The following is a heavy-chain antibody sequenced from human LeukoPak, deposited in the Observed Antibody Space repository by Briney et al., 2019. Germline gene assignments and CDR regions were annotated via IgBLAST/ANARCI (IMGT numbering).Heavy chain of an antibody. Sequence: PSETLSLTCTVSGGSISSGGYYWSWIRQHPGKGLAWIGYIYYSGSTYYNPSLKSRATISVDTSKNQFSLKLSSVTAADTAVYYCARDQSPYCGGDCYLGWFDPWGQGTLVTVSS. D-gene: IGHD2-21*02. CDR2: IYYSGST. V-gene: IGHV4-31*03. CDR1: GGSISSGGYY. CDR3: ARDQSPYCGGDCYLGWFDP. J-gene: IGHJ5*02.